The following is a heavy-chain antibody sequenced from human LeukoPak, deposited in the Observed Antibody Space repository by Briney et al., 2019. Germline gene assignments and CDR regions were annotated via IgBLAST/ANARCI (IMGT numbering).Heavy chain of an antibody. D-gene: IGHD6-13*01. J-gene: IGHJ6*02. CDR3: TREGAAAAYGMDV. Sequence: GVLRLSCTASGFTFGDYAVRWVRRAPGRGLEWVGLIRRRAFGETADYAASVKGRFTISRDDSKSIAYLQMNSLKTEDTAVYYCTREGAAAAYGMDVWGQGTTVTVSS. CDR2: IRRRAFGETA. V-gene: IGHV3-49*04. CDR1: GFTFGDYA.